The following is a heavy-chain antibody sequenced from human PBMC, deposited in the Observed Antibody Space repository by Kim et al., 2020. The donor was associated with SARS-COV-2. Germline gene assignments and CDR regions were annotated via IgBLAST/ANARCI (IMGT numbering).Heavy chain of an antibody. D-gene: IGHD6-19*01. Sequence: DSVKGRFTIARDNSKNTLYLQMNSLRAEDTAVYYCAREVVQWLVGLHYFDYWGQGTLVTVSS. J-gene: IGHJ4*02. CDR3: AREVVQWLVGLHYFDY. V-gene: IGHV3-30*01.